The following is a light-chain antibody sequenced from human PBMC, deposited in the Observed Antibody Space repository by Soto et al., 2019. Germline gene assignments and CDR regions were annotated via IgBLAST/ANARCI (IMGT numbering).Light chain of an antibody. CDR3: SSYTSSSTPRYV. CDR1: SSDVGGYNY. CDR2: DVS. V-gene: IGLV2-14*01. J-gene: IGLJ1*01. Sequence: QSALTQPASVSGSPGQSITISCTGTSSDVGGYNYVSWYQQHPGKAPKLMIYDVSNRPSGVSNRFSGSKSGNTASLTISGLQAEDEADYYCSSYTSSSTPRYVFGTGTKLTVI.